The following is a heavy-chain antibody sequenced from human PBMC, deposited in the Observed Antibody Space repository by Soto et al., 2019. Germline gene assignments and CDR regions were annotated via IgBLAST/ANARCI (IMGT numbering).Heavy chain of an antibody. CDR3: ASIARGHVVPAAIGRSFDI. J-gene: IGHJ3*02. CDR1: GGTFSSYA. V-gene: IGHV1-69*01. D-gene: IGHD2-2*02. Sequence: QVPLVQSGAEVKKPGSSVKVSCKASGGTFSSYAISWVRQAPGPGLELMGGIIPIFGTANYAQKFQGRVTITADESTSTAYMELSSLRSEDTAVYYCASIARGHVVPAAIGRSFDIWGQGTMVTVSS. CDR2: IIPIFGTA.